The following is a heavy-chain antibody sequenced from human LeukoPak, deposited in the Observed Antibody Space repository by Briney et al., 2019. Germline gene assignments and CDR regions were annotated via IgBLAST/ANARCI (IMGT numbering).Heavy chain of an antibody. CDR2: ISGGGGSS. CDR3: AKKGDNSFDY. D-gene: IGHD1-14*01. J-gene: IGHJ4*02. Sequence: GGSLRLSCAASGFTITTFAMGWVRQAPGKGLEWVSAISGGGGSSYFADSVKGRFTISRDKSKNTLYLQMNSLRAEDTAVYYCAKKGDNSFDYWGQGTLVTVSS. CDR1: GFTITTFA. V-gene: IGHV3-23*01.